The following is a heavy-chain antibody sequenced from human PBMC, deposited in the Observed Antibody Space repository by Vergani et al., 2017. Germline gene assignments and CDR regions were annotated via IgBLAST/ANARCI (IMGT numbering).Heavy chain of an antibody. V-gene: IGHV4-61*02. Sequence: QVQLQASGPGRVKPSQTLSLTCTMSGGSISAGYYFWSWIRQPAGKGLEWLGHISASGNASHSPSLKTPVSMSVDTSKNPFSLTVTSVTAADTAIYFCARRSGGYYSGGKVHPLRTAFDVWGHGTVVTVSS. CDR2: ISASGNA. CDR3: ARRSGGYYSGGKVHPLRTAFDV. CDR1: GGSISAGYYF. J-gene: IGHJ3*01. D-gene: IGHD2-15*01.